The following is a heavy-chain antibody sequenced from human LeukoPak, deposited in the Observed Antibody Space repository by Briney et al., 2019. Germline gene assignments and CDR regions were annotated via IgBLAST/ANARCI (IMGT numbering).Heavy chain of an antibody. D-gene: IGHD2-21*02. Sequence: SETLSLTCAVYGGSFSGYYWSWIRQPPGKGLEWTGEINHSGSTNYNPSLKSRVTISVDTSKNQFSLKLSSVTAADTAVYYCARGAPYCGGDCNDYWGQGTLVTVSS. CDR2: INHSGST. V-gene: IGHV4-34*01. CDR1: GGSFSGYY. CDR3: ARGAPYCGGDCNDY. J-gene: IGHJ4*02.